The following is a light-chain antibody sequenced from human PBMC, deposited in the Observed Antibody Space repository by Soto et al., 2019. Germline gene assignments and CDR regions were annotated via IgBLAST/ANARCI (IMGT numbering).Light chain of an antibody. Sequence: DIQMTQSPSSLSASVGDRVTITCRASQSISSYLNWYQQKPGKAPKLLIYAASSLQSGVPSRFSGSGSWTDFTLTISSLQPEDFATYDCQQSYSNPYTFGQGNTLEIK. J-gene: IGKJ2*01. CDR1: QSISSY. V-gene: IGKV1-39*01. CDR2: AAS. CDR3: QQSYSNPYT.